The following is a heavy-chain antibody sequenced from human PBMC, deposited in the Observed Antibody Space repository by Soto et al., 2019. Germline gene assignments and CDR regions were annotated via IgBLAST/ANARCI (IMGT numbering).Heavy chain of an antibody. Sequence: QVQLQESGPGLVKASQTLSLTCNVSGGSISSGGYYWNWIRQHPGKGLEWIGNIHHSGSTFYNPSLKSRVSISVDTSKNQFSLNLSSVTAADTAVYFCVRGVLSWGQGTLVTVSP. CDR2: IHHSGST. CDR3: VRGVLS. J-gene: IGHJ1*01. D-gene: IGHD3-10*01. V-gene: IGHV4-31*03. CDR1: GGSISSGGYY.